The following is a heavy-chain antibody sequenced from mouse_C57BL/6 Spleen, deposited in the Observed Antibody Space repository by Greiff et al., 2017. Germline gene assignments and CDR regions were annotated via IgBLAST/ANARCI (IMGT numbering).Heavy chain of an antibody. V-gene: IGHV14-4*01. Sequence: EVKLQQSGAELVRPGASVKLSCTASGFNIKDDYMHWVKQRPEQGLEWIGWIDPENGDTESASKFQGKATITADTPSNTAYLQLSSLTSEDTAVYYCTTVLSISHFDYWGQGTTRTVSS. CDR2: IDPENGDT. J-gene: IGHJ2*01. CDR3: TTVLSISHFDY. D-gene: IGHD1-1*01. CDR1: GFNIKDDY.